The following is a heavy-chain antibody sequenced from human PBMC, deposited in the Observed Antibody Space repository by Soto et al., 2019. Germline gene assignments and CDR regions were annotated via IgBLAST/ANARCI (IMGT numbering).Heavy chain of an antibody. CDR3: GRGSASSGWSFDY. V-gene: IGHV1-2*04. Sequence: QVQLVQSGAEVKKPGAAVKVSCKASGYTFTGYYMHWVRQAPGQGLEWMGWINPNSGGTNYAQKFQGWVTMTRDTSIRTAYMELSRLRSDDKAVYYCGRGSASSGWSFDYWGQGTLVTVSS. J-gene: IGHJ4*02. CDR1: GYTFTGYY. D-gene: IGHD6-19*01. CDR2: INPNSGGT.